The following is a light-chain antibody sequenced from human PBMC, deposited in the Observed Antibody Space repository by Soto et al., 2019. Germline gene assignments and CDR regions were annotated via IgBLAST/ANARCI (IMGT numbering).Light chain of an antibody. CDR2: AAS. Sequence: DIQMTQSPSSLSASVGDRVTITCRASQSISSYLNWYQQKPGKAPTLLIYAASSLQSGVPSRFSGSGSGTDFTLTISSLQPEDFATYYCQQSYSTHITFGQGTRLEIK. CDR1: QSISSY. V-gene: IGKV1-39*01. CDR3: QQSYSTHIT. J-gene: IGKJ5*01.